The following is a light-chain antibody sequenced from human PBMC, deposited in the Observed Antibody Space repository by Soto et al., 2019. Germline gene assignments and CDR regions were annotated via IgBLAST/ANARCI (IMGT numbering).Light chain of an antibody. J-gene: IGKJ5*01. CDR3: QHYVERSPIT. CDR2: GAS. Sequence: VLTQSPGTLSLSPGERATLSCRASQSVTNYLVWYQQKAGQAPRLLIYGASSRAPGIPDRFSGSGSGTDFTLTISRLEPEDFALYYCQHYVERSPITFGQGTRLEIK. CDR1: QSVTNY. V-gene: IGKV3-20*01.